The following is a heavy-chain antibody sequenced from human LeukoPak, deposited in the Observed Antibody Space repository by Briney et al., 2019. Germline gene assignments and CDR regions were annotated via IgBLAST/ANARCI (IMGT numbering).Heavy chain of an antibody. CDR1: GFTFSSYA. CDR2: ISYDGSNK. J-gene: IGHJ4*02. V-gene: IGHV3-30*04. D-gene: IGHD2-15*01. Sequence: GGSLRLSCAASGFTFSSYAMHWVRQAPGKGLEWVAVISYDGSNKYCADSVKGRFTISRDNSKNTLYLQMNSLRAEDTAVYYCSVVVVAAADYWGQGTLVTVSS. CDR3: SVVVVAAADY.